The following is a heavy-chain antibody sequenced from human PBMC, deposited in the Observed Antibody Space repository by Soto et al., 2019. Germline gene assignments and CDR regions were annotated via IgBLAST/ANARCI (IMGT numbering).Heavy chain of an antibody. D-gene: IGHD3-16*02. CDR2: ISGSGGNT. Sequence: EVQLLESGGGLVQPGGSLRLSCAASGFTFSSHAMSWVRQAPGKGLEWVSAISGSGGNTYYADSVKGRFTISRDNFXNTLYLQMNSLRAEDTAMYYCAKQLYFSDRYGMDVWGQGTTVTVSS. CDR3: AKQLYFSDRYGMDV. V-gene: IGHV3-23*01. CDR1: GFTFSSHA. J-gene: IGHJ6*02.